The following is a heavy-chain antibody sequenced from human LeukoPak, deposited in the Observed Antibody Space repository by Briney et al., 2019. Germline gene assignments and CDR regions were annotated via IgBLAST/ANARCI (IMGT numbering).Heavy chain of an antibody. CDR2: ISAYNGNT. D-gene: IGHD1-26*01. CDR1: GYTFTSYG. V-gene: IGHV1-18*01. Sequence: ASVKVSCKASGYTFTSYGISWVRQAPGQGLEWMGWISAYNGNTNYAQKLQGRVTMTTDTSTSTAYMELRSLRSDDTAVYYCARDLRRSRWELLIDYWGQGTLVTVSS. CDR3: ARDLRRSRWELLIDY. J-gene: IGHJ4*02.